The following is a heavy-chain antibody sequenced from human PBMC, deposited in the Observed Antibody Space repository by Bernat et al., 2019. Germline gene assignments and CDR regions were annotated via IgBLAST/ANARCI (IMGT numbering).Heavy chain of an antibody. J-gene: IGHJ4*02. D-gene: IGHD3-16*01. CDR1: GFTFSTYA. CDR3: VKERISWGTFDY. Sequence: VQLVESGGGLVKPGGSLRLSCAASGFTFSTYAMSWVRQAPGKGLEWVSAISGSGGSTYYADSVKGRFTISRDNSKNTLHLQMNSLRAEDTAVYYCVKERISWGTFDYWGQGTLVTVSS. V-gene: IGHV3-23*04. CDR2: ISGSGGST.